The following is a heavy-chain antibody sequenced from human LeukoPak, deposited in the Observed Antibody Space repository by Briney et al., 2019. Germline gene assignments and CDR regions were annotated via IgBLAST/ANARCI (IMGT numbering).Heavy chain of an antibody. CDR3: ARVLGYCTNGVCYVFDY. V-gene: IGHV1-8*01. CDR1: GYTFTSYD. D-gene: IGHD2-8*01. J-gene: IGHJ4*02. Sequence: GASVKVSCKASGYTFTSYDINWVRQATGQGLEWMGWRDPNSGNTGYAQKFQGRVTMTRNTSISTAYMELSSLRSEDTAVYYCARVLGYCTNGVCYVFDYWGQGTLVTVSS. CDR2: RDPNSGNT.